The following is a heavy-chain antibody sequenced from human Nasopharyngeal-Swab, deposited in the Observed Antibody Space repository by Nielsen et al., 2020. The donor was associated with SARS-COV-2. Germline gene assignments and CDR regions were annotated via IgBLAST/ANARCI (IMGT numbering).Heavy chain of an antibody. J-gene: IGHJ4*02. CDR3: ARRAIAVAGTGLDY. D-gene: IGHD6-19*01. CDR2: ISAYNGNT. V-gene: IGHV1-18*01. Sequence: ASVKVSCKASGYTFTSYGTSWVRQAPGQGLEWMGWISAYNGNTNYAQKLQGRVTMTTDTSTSTAYMELRSLRSDDTAVYYCARRAIAVAGTGLDYWGQGTVDTVAS. CDR1: GYTFTSYG.